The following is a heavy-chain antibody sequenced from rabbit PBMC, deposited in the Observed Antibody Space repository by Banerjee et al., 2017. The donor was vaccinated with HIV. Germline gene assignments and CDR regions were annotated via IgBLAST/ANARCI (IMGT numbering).Heavy chain of an antibody. D-gene: IGHD8-1*01. V-gene: IGHV1S7*01. CDR1: GFDFSSYY. J-gene: IGHJ4*01. CDR3: ARDAGSSYYPYYFNL. CDR2: IYAGKGST. Sequence: QQLEESGGGLVQPGGSLTLSCKASGFDFSSYYMSWVRQAPGKGLEWIGIIYAGKGSTDYASWVNGRFTISSDNAQNTVDLQMNSLTAADTATYFCARDAGSSYYPYYFNLWGQGTLVTDS.